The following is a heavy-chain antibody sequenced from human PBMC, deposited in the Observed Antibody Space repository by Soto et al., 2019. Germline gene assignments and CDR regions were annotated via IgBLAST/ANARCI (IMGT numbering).Heavy chain of an antibody. V-gene: IGHV4-61*01. CDR3: RGPHGAY. CDR1: GGSVSSGPYH. D-gene: IGHD2-15*01. J-gene: IGHJ4*03. Sequence: QVQLQESGPGLVKTSETLSLTCTVSGGSVSSGPYHWNWVRQPPGKGLEWIGHISYSGTANYNPSLRGRVIMAPAPPMNQFSLSRTSVTPATPAVYNGRGPHGAYWGKGAWVTSPQ. CDR2: ISYSGTA.